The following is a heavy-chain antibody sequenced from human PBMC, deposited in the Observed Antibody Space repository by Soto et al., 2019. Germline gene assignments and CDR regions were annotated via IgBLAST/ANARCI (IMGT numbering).Heavy chain of an antibody. Sequence: QVQLVESGGGVVQPGRSLRLSCAASGFTFSSYGRHWVRQAPGKGLEWVAVIWYDGSNKYYADSVKGRFTISRDNSKNTLYLQMNSLRAEDTAVYYCARGSLRGPTPRSLPAYWGQGTLVTVSS. CDR3: ARGSLRGPTPRSLPAY. V-gene: IGHV3-33*01. CDR2: IWYDGSNK. J-gene: IGHJ4*02. D-gene: IGHD3-10*01. CDR1: GFTFSSYG.